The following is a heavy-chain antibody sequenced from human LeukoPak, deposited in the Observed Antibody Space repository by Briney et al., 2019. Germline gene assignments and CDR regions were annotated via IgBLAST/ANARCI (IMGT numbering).Heavy chain of an antibody. CDR2: IYSGGST. CDR1: GFTVSSNY. CDR3: ARGGAYCGGDCYPGYFQH. D-gene: IGHD2-21*02. J-gene: IGHJ1*01. Sequence: GGSLRLSCAASGFTVSSNYMSWVRQAPGKGLEWVSVIYSGGSTYYADSVKGRFTISRHHSKNTLYLQMNSLRAEDTAVYYCARGGAYCGGDCYPGYFQHWGQGTLVTVSS. V-gene: IGHV3-53*04.